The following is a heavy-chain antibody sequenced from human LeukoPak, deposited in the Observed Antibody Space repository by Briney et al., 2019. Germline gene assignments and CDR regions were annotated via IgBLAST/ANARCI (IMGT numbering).Heavy chain of an antibody. Sequence: PGGSLRLSCAASGFTFSDYYMTWVRQAPGKGLEWVSYISSSSNTIYYRDSVKGRLTVSRDNANKSLYLQMNNLRVEDTAVYYCARRAMGGPPFDYWGQGTLVTVSS. V-gene: IGHV3-11*04. CDR3: ARRAMGGPPFDY. CDR2: ISSSSNTI. J-gene: IGHJ4*02. CDR1: GFTFSDYY. D-gene: IGHD1-26*01.